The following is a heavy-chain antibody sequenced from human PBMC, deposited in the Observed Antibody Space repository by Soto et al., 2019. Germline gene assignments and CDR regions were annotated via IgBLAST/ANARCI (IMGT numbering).Heavy chain of an antibody. V-gene: IGHV4-59*01. CDR1: GGSISSYY. D-gene: IGHD2-21*02. CDR2: IYYSGST. CDR3: ARGWGLVFYY. J-gene: IGHJ4*02. Sequence: QVQLQESGPGLVKPSETLSLTCTVSGGSISSYYWSCIRQPPGKGLEWIGYIYYSGSTNYNPSLKSRTTISADTSQNQFSLKLSSVTTADTAVNYCARGWGLVFYYCGQGSPVTVSS.